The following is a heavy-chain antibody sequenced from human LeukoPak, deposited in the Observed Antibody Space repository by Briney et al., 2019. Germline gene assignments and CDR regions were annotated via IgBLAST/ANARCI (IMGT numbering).Heavy chain of an antibody. J-gene: IGHJ4*02. V-gene: IGHV4-31*03. CDR1: GGSISSGGYY. CDR3: ARLTVPARYFDY. Sequence: SETLSLTCTVSGGSISSGGYYWSWIRQHPGKGLEWIGYIYYSGSTYYNPSLKSRVTISVDTSKNQFSLKLSSVTAADTAVYYCARLTVPARYFDYWGQGTLVTVSS. CDR2: IYYSGST. D-gene: IGHD2-2*01.